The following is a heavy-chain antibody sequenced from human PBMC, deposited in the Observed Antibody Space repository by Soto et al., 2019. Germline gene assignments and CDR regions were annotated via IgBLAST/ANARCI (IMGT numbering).Heavy chain of an antibody. CDR2: IYYSGST. D-gene: IGHD3-3*01. CDR1: GGSISSSSYY. J-gene: IGHJ4*02. CDR3: ARLDRFLEWLLPFDY. Sequence: QLQLQESGPGLVKPSETLSLTCTVSGGSISSSSYYWGWIRQPPGKGLEWIGSIYYSGSTYYNPSLKSRFTISVDTSKNQFSLKLSSVTAADTAVYYCARLDRFLEWLLPFDYWGQGTLVTVSS. V-gene: IGHV4-39*01.